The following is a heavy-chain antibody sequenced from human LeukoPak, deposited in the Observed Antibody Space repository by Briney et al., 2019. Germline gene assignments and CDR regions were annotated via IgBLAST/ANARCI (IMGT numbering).Heavy chain of an antibody. CDR1: GFTFSSYE. J-gene: IGHJ6*02. CDR2: ISSSGSTI. Sequence: PGGSLRLSCAASGFTFSSYEMNWVRQAPGKGLEWVSYISSSGSTIYYADSVKGRFTISRDNAKNSLYLQMNSLRAEDTAVYYCARDYVDGYSSGWLGPYGMDVWGQGTTVTVSS. CDR3: ARDYVDGYSSGWLGPYGMDV. D-gene: IGHD6-19*01. V-gene: IGHV3-48*03.